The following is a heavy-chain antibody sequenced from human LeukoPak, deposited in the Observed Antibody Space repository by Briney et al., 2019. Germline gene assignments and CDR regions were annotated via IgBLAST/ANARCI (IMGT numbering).Heavy chain of an antibody. J-gene: IGHJ4*02. D-gene: IGHD1-26*01. CDR2: ISDRGFST. CDR3: AKVVTKWELLYLDY. Sequence: PGGSLRLSCAASGFTFSNYGMSWVRQAPGKGLEGVSVISDRGFSTHSADSVKGRFTISRDNSKNTLYLQMNSLRAEDTALYYCAKVVTKWELLYLDYWGQGILVTVSS. CDR1: GFTFSNYG. V-gene: IGHV3-23*01.